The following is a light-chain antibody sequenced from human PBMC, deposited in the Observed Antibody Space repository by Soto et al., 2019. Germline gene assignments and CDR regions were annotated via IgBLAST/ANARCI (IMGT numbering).Light chain of an antibody. CDR2: DVS. CDR1: SSDVGGYNY. Sequence: QSALTQPASVSGSPGQSIAISCTGTSSDVGGYNYVSWYQQHPGKAPKLMVYDVSNRPSGVSNRFSGSKSGNTASLTISGLHAQYEADYYCSSYTSSSTYVFGPGTQLTVL. V-gene: IGLV2-14*01. CDR3: SSYTSSSTYV. J-gene: IGLJ1*01.